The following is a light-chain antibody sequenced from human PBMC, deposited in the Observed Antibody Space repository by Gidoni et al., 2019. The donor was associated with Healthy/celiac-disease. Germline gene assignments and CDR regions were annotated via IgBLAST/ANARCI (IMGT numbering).Light chain of an antibody. V-gene: IGLV1-47*01. J-gene: IGLJ2*01. CDR2: RNN. CDR3: AAWDDSLSGHVV. Sequence: QSVLPQPPSASGTPGQMVTISCSGSSSNIGSNYVYWYQQLPGTAPKLLIYRNNQRPSGVPDRFSGSKSGTSASLAISGLRSEDEADYYCAAWDDSLSGHVVFGGGTKLTVL. CDR1: SSNIGSNY.